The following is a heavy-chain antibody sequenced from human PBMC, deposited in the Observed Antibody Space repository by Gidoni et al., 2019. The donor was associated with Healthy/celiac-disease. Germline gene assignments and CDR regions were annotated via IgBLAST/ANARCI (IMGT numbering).Heavy chain of an antibody. CDR2: IYYSGST. V-gene: IGHV4-39*01. J-gene: IGHJ4*02. Sequence: QLQLQESGPGLVKPSEALSLTCTVSGGSISSSSYYWGCIRQPPGKGLEWIGSIYYSGSTYYNPSLKSRVTISVDTSKNQFSLKLSSVTAADTAVYYCARGIAVAGARDYWGQGTLVTVSS. CDR3: ARGIAVAGARDY. CDR1: GGSISSSSYY. D-gene: IGHD6-19*01.